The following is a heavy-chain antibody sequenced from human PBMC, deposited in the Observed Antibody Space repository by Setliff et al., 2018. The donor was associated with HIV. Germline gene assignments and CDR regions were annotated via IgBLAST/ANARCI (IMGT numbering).Heavy chain of an antibody. CDR3: AKCSEMLGTPATSSGYYCGWFDP. J-gene: IGHJ5*02. V-gene: IGHV1-46*02. Sequence: ASVKVSCKASGNTFNSYYMYWVRQAPGQGLEWMGIINPSGGHTDYAAQKFQGRVTMTTDTSTSTAYMDLRSLRSDDTAVYYCAKCSEMLGTPATSSGYYCGWFDPWGQGTLVTVSS. D-gene: IGHD3-22*01. CDR2: INPSGGHT. CDR1: GNTFNSYY.